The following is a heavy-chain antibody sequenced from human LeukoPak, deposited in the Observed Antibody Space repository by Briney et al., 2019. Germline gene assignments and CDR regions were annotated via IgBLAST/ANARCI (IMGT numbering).Heavy chain of an antibody. V-gene: IGHV1-2*02. D-gene: IGHD2-15*01. CDR1: GYTLTGYY. CDR3: ARAGYRSGGSCYALDY. CDR2: IDPNSGGT. Sequence: ASVKVSCKASGYTLTGYYMHWVRQAPGQGLEWMGWIDPNSGGTNYAQKFQGRVTLTRDTSISTAYMELSRLRSDDTAVYYCARAGYRSGGSCYALDYWGQGTLVSVSS. J-gene: IGHJ4*02.